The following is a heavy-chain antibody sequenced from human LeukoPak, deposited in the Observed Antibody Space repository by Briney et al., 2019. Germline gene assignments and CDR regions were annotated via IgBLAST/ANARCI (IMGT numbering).Heavy chain of an antibody. J-gene: IGHJ4*02. Sequence: GGSLRLSCAASGFTFSSYAMHWVRQAPGKGLEWVAVISYDGSNKYYADSVKGRFTISRDNAKNTLYLQMNSLRAEDTAVYYCARASAYDFWSGYYHDYWGQGTLVTVSS. CDR1: GFTFSSYA. V-gene: IGHV3-30-3*01. D-gene: IGHD3-3*01. CDR3: ARASAYDFWSGYYHDY. CDR2: ISYDGSNK.